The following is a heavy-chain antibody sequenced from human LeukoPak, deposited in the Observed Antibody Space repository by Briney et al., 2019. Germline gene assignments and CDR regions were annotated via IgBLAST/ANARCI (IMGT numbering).Heavy chain of an antibody. CDR1: GFTFSSYS. CDR2: ISSSSSYI. D-gene: IGHD3-16*01. V-gene: IGHV3-21*04. J-gene: IGHJ4*02. Sequence: GGSLRLSCAASGFTFSSYSMNWVRQAPGKGLEWVSSISSSSSYIYYADSVKGRFTISRDNAKNSLYLQMNSLRAEDTAVYYCAKGGPSLGELLSFDYWGQGTLVTVSS. CDR3: AKGGPSLGELLSFDY.